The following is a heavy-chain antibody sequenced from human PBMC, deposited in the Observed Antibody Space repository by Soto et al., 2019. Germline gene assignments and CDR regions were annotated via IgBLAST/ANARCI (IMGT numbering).Heavy chain of an antibody. V-gene: IGHV1-69*01. D-gene: IGHD3-3*01. Sequence: QVQLVQSGAEVKKPGSSVKVSCKASGGTFSSYAISWVRQAPGQGLEWMGGIIPIFGTANYAQKFQGRVTITADESTSTAYMELSSLRSEDTAVYYCAQPYHFWSGYYDYYYGMDVWGQGTTVTVSS. CDR3: AQPYHFWSGYYDYYYGMDV. CDR1: GGTFSSYA. J-gene: IGHJ6*02. CDR2: IIPIFGTA.